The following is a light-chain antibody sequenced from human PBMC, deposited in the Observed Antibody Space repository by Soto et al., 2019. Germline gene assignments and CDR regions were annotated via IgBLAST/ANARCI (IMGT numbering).Light chain of an antibody. Sequence: QSVLTQPASVSGSPGQSITISCTGTSSDVGGYNYVSWYQQYPGKAPKVIIYDVSNRPSGVSNRFSGSKSGNTASLTISGLQAEDEADCYCSSYKSNSTPVVFGGGTQLTVL. CDR3: SSYKSNSTPVV. CDR2: DVS. V-gene: IGLV2-14*01. CDR1: SSDVGGYNY. J-gene: IGLJ2*01.